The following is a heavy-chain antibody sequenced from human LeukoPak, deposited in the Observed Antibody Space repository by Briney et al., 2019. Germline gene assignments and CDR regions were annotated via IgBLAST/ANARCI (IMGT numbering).Heavy chain of an antibody. J-gene: IGHJ4*02. CDR1: GFTFGDYA. V-gene: IGHV3-49*04. Sequence: GGSLRLSCTASGFTFGDYAMSWARQAPGQGLEWLGFIRSKAYGETTEYAASVKGRFTVSRDDSNSLAYLEMNSLQTEDTAVYYCTRLVPYLDYWGQGTLVTVSS. CDR3: TRLVPYLDY. CDR2: IRSKAYGETT. D-gene: IGHD2-2*01.